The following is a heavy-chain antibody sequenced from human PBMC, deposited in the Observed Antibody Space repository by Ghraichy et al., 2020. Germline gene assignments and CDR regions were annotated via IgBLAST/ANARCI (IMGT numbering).Heavy chain of an antibody. J-gene: IGHJ6*02. CDR3: ARDLMVYRLSRYYYYGMDV. V-gene: IGHV3-53*01. CDR1: GFTVSSNY. Sequence: GGSLRLSCAASGFTVSSNYMSWVRQAPGKGLEWVSVIYRGGSTYYADSVKGRFTISRDNSKNTLYLQMNSLRAEDTAVYYCARDLMVYRLSRYYYYGMDVWGQGTTVTVSS. CDR2: IYRGGST. D-gene: IGHD2-8*01.